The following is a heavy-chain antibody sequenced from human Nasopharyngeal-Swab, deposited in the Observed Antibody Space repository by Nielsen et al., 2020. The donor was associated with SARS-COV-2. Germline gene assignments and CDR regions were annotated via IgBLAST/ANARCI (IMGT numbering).Heavy chain of an antibody. J-gene: IGHJ5*02. V-gene: IGHV4-39*01. CDR2: IYYSGST. CDR3: ASQPSNWFDP. CDR1: GGSISSSSYY. Sequence: SATLSLTCTVSGGSISSSSYYWGWIRQPPGKGLEWIGSIYYSGSTYYNPSLKSRVTISVDTSKNQFSLKLSSVTAADTAVYYCASQPSNWFDPWGQGTLVTVSS.